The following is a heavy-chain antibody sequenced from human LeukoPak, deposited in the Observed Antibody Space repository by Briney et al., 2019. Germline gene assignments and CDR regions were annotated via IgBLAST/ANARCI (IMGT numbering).Heavy chain of an antibody. D-gene: IGHD2-2*01. CDR3: ARVVTSSFRFSYYYYYMDV. J-gene: IGHJ6*03. V-gene: IGHV1-18*01. CDR1: GYTFTNYA. CDR2: ISAYNGNT. Sequence: GASVKVSCKASGYTFTNYAISWVRQAPGQGLEWMGFISAYNGNTNYAQNLQGRVTMTTDTSTSTAYMELRSLRSDDTAVYYCARVVTSSFRFSYYYYYMDVWGKGTTVTVSS.